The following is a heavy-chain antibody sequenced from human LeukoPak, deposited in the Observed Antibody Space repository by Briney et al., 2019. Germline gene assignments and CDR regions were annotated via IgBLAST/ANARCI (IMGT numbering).Heavy chain of an antibody. CDR2: ISGSGDST. J-gene: IGHJ4*02. CDR3: ARDSGSYLQPTDY. V-gene: IGHV3-23*01. CDR1: GFTFSTYA. Sequence: GGSLRLSCTASGFTFSTYAMTWVRQAPGKGLEWVSSISGSGDSTHYADSVKGRFTISRDNSKNTLYLQMNSLRADDTALYHCARDSGSYLQPTDYWGQGTLVTVSS. D-gene: IGHD1-26*01.